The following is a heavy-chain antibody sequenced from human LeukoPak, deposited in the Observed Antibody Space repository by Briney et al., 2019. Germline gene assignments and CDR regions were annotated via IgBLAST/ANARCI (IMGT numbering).Heavy chain of an antibody. Sequence: GKSLKISCKGSGYSFTSYWIGWVRQMPGKGLEWMGIIYPGDSDTRYSPSFQGQVTISADKSISTAYLQWSSLKASDTAMYYCARRVAAIGGYFDYWGQGTLVTVSS. V-gene: IGHV5-51*03. D-gene: IGHD2-21*02. J-gene: IGHJ4*02. CDR1: GYSFTSYW. CDR3: ARRVAAIGGYFDY. CDR2: IYPGDSDT.